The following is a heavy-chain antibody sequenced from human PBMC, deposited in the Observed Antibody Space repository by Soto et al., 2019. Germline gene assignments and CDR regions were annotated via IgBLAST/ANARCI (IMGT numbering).Heavy chain of an antibody. CDR3: TTEFYSNCYNF. V-gene: IGHV3-15*01. J-gene: IGHJ4*02. D-gene: IGHD3-22*01. CDR2: IKSKINGGTT. CDR1: GFSFSDAW. Sequence: PGGSLRLSCAASGFSFSDAWMSWVRQAPGKGLEWVGHIKSKINGGTTDYAVPVRGRFTFSRDDSKNTLYLQMNSLKTEDTAVYYCTTEFYSNCYNFWGQGSLVTVSS.